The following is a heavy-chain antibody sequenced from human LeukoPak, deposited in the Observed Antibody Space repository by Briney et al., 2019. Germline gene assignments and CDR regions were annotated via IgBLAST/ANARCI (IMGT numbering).Heavy chain of an antibody. CDR2: IYHSGST. Sequence: PSETLSLTCAVSGGSISSSNWWSWVRQPPGKGLEWIGEIYHSGSTNYNPSLKSRVTISVDKSKNQFSLKLSSVTAADTAVYYCARVGGVAPSYYFDYWGQGTLVTVSS. V-gene: IGHV4-4*02. D-gene: IGHD3-16*01. CDR1: GGSISSSNW. CDR3: ARVGGVAPSYYFDY. J-gene: IGHJ4*02.